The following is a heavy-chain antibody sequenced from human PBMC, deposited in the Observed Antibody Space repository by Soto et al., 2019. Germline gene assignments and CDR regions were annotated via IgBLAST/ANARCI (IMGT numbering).Heavy chain of an antibody. CDR3: ARARAGSSSWFDY. J-gene: IGHJ4*02. CDR1: RFTVSSND. Sequence: GGSMRVFWESFRFTVSSNDVSWVRHAPGRGLEWVSVIYSVGSRSYADSVKGRFSISTDNSKNTVYIQMNSLRAEDPAVYYCARARAGSSSWFDYWGQGTLVT. V-gene: IGHV3-53*01. CDR2: IYSVGSR. D-gene: IGHD6-13*01.